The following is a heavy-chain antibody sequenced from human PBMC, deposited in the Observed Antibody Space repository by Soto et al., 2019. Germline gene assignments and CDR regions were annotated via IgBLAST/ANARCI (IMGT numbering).Heavy chain of an antibody. CDR3: ARLRPGTRVDS. D-gene: IGHD3-3*01. V-gene: IGHV3-7*03. Sequence: EVQLLESGGGSVQPGGSLRLSCAASGFTFSNYAMSWFRQAPGKGLEWVATIKADGSEGDYGDSVKGRFTISRDNAKNELYLKMNSLRDEETDVYYCARLRPGTRVDSWGQGTLVTFYS. CDR1: GFTFSNYA. CDR2: IKADGSEG. J-gene: IGHJ4*02.